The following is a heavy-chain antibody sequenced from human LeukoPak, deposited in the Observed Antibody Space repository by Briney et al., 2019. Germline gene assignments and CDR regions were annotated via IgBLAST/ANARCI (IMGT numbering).Heavy chain of an antibody. CDR1: GGTFSSYA. CDR3: ARLENAAAAGTYAFDI. J-gene: IGHJ3*02. D-gene: IGHD6-13*01. V-gene: IGHV1-69*05. Sequence: ASVKVSCKASGGTFSSYAISWVRQAPGQGLEWMGGIIPIFGTANYAQKFQGRVTITTDESTSTAYMELSSLRSEDTAVYYCARLENAAAAGTYAFDIWGQGTMVTVSS. CDR2: IIPIFGTA.